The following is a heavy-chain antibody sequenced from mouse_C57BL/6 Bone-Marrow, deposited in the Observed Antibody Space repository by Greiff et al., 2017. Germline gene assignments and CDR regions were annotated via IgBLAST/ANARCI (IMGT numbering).Heavy chain of an antibody. J-gene: IGHJ2*01. D-gene: IGHD4-1*01. CDR2: IYPGDGDN. V-gene: IGHV1-80*01. CDR3: ARDWDYFDY. Sequence: VQLQQSGAELVKPGASVKISCKASGYAFSSYWMNWVKQRPGKGLEWIGQIYPGDGDNKYNGNVKGKDTLTADKSSSTAYMQLSSLASEDSAVYFCARDWDYFDYWGQGTTLTVSS. CDR1: GYAFSSYW.